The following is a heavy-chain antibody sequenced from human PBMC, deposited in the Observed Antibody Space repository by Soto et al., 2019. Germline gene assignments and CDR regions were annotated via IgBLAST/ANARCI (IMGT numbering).Heavy chain of an antibody. V-gene: IGHV4-30-4*01. D-gene: IGHD3-10*01. CDR3: ARSMVRGAIGAFDA. CDR2: IYYSGNT. CDR1: GGSISSGTSY. Sequence: QVQLQESGPGLVKPSQTLYLTCTVSGGSISSGTSYWSWIRQAPGTGLELIGYIYYSGNTFYNPSLKSRVTISIDTSKNQFSLKLSSVTAADTAVYYCARSMVRGAIGAFDALGQGTVVTVSS. J-gene: IGHJ3*01.